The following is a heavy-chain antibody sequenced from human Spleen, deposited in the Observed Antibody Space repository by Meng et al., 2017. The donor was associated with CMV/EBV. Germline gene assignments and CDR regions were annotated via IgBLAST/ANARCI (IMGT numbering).Heavy chain of an antibody. V-gene: IGHV3-21*01. CDR1: GFSFSSYS. CDR3: AGVGYCSGGSCYSFDY. J-gene: IGHJ4*02. Sequence: SGFSFSSYSRSWVRQAPGKGLDWVSSIGSSSSNMYSAASMKGRFTISRDNAKNYLYLQMNSLSADDTAVYYCAGVGYCSGGSCYSFDYWGQGTLVTVSS. D-gene: IGHD2-15*01. CDR2: IGSSSSNM.